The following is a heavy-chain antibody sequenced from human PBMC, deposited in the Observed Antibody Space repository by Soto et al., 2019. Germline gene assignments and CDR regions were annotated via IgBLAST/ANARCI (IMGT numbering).Heavy chain of an antibody. CDR3: ARDQEVRGVSTYYYGMDV. CDR2: ISGYNGKT. Sequence: QVQLVQSGAAVKKPGASVKVSCKTSGYTFTNYGIIWVRQAPGQGLEWMGWISGYNGKTHYSDNFQGRATMTTDTSTRTAYMDLRSLISDDTAVYYCARDQEVRGVSTYYYGMDVWGRGTTVTVSS. J-gene: IGHJ6*02. V-gene: IGHV1-18*01. D-gene: IGHD3-10*01. CDR1: GYTFTNYG.